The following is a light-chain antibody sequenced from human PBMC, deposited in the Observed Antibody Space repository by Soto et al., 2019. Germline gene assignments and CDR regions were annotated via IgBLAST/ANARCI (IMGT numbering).Light chain of an antibody. CDR3: QQRYNWPPIT. CDR2: DAS. CDR1: QSVTSY. V-gene: IGKV3-11*01. J-gene: IGKJ5*01. Sequence: EIVLTQSPATLSLSPGERATVSCRTSQSVTSYLAWYQQKPGQAPRLLIYDASNRAIGVPARFSASGSGTDFTLTISRLEREDFAVYYCQQRYNWPPITFGQGTRLEIK.